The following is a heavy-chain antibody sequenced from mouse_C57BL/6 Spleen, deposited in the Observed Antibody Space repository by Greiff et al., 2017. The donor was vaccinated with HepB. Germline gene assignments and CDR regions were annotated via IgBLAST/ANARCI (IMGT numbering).Heavy chain of an antibody. J-gene: IGHJ3*01. V-gene: IGHV1-5*01. CDR1: GYTFTSYW. CDR2: IYPGNSDT. CDR3: TRSSVYYDYDGIAY. Sequence: VHVKQSGTVLARPGASVKMSCKTSGYTFTSYWMHWVKQRPGQGLEWIGAIYPGNSDTSYNQKFKGKAKLTAVTSASTAYMELSSLTNEDSAVYYCTRSSVYYDYDGIAYWGQGTLVTVSA. D-gene: IGHD2-4*01.